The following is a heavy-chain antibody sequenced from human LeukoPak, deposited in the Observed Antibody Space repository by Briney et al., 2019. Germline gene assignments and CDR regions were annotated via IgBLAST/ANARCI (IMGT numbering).Heavy chain of an antibody. CDR2: ISSNGGST. J-gene: IGHJ4*02. Sequence: GGSLRLSCAASGFTFSSYAMHWVRQAPGKGLEYVSAISSNGGSTYYANSVKGRFTISRDNSKNTLYLQMNSLRAEDTAVYYCARGPSAGYNFDYWGQGTLVTVSS. D-gene: IGHD5-18*01. CDR1: GFTFSSYA. V-gene: IGHV3-64*01. CDR3: ARGPSAGYNFDY.